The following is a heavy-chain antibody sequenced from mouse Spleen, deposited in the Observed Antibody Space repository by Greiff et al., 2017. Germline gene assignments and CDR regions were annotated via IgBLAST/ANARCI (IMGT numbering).Heavy chain of an antibody. V-gene: IGHV1-58*01. Sequence: EVKLQESGAELVRPGSSVKMSCKTSGYTFTSYGINWVKQRPGQGLEWIGYIYIGNGYTEYNEKFKGKATLTSDTSSSTAYMQLSSLTSEDSAIYFCARFTDYYGSSYQYYFDYWGQGTTLTVSS. CDR3: ARFTDYYGSSYQYYFDY. D-gene: IGHD1-1*01. CDR2: IYIGNGYT. CDR1: GYTFTSYG. J-gene: IGHJ2*01.